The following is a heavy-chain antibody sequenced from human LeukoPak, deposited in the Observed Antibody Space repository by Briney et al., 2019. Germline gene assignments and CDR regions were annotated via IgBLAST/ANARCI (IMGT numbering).Heavy chain of an antibody. CDR3: ARERPSYCSGGSCYWFDP. D-gene: IGHD2-15*01. J-gene: IGHJ5*02. V-gene: IGHV6-1*01. CDR2: TYYRSKWYN. CDR1: GDSVSSNSAA. Sequence: SQTLSLTCAISGDSVSSNSAAWNWIRQSPSRGLEWLGRTYYRSKWYNDYAVSVESRITINPDTSKNQFSLQLNSVTPEDTAVYYCARERPSYCSGGSCYWFDPWGQGTLVTVSS.